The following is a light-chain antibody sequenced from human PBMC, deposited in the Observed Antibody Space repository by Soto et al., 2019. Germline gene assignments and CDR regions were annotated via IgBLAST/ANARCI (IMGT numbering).Light chain of an antibody. J-gene: IGKJ1*01. CDR3: QQYNNWPRT. CDR1: QSVSSN. CDR2: GAS. Sequence: EIVMTQSPATLSVSPGERAPLSCRASQSVSSNLAWYQKKPGQDPRILIYGASTRATGIPARFSGSGSGTEFNLTISRLQSEDLAVYYCQQYNNWPRTCGQGTKLDIK. V-gene: IGKV3D-15*01.